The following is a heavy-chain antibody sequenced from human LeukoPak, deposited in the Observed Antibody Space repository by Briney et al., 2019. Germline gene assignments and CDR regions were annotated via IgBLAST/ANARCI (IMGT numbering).Heavy chain of an antibody. CDR1: GFTFSSYA. J-gene: IGHJ4*02. Sequence: GGSLRLSCAPSGFTFSSYAMSWVRQAPGKGLEWVSAISGSGGSTYYADSVKGRFTISRDNSKNTLYLQMNSLRAEDTAVYYCAKEADLIVVVPATTDYWGQGTLVTVSS. D-gene: IGHD2-2*01. CDR2: ISGSGGST. V-gene: IGHV3-23*01. CDR3: AKEADLIVVVPATTDY.